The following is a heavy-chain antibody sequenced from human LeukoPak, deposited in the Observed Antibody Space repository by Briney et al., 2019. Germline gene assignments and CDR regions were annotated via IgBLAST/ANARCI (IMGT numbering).Heavy chain of an antibody. CDR3: ARQNMDYYFDY. CDR2: IYPGDSDT. V-gene: IGHV5-51*01. J-gene: IGHJ4*02. Sequence: GESLKISCEGSGYTFTSYWIAWVRQMPGKGLEWMGIIYPGDSDTRYSPSFQGQVTISADKSISTAYLQWSSLKASDTAMYYCARQNMDYYFDYWGQGTLVTVSS. D-gene: IGHD2/OR15-2a*01. CDR1: GYTFTSYW.